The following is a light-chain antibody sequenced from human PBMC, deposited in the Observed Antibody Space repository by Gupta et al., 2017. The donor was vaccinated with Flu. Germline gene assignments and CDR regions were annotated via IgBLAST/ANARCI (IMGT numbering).Light chain of an antibody. CDR2: EDT. Sequence: SYELTQPPSASVSRGQTARITCSGDALPKKYVYWYQQKSGPSPVLVIHEDTKRPSGIPERFSASSSGTLATLTISGAHVEDEADYYCYSTHASTDQRVFGGGTKLTVL. CDR3: YSTHASTDQRV. V-gene: IGLV3-10*01. CDR1: ALPKKY. J-gene: IGLJ3*02.